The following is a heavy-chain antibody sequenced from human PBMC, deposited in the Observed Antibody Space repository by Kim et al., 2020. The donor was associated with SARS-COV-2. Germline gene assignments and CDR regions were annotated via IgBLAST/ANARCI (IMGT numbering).Heavy chain of an antibody. D-gene: IGHD2-15*01. CDR2: ISYDGSNK. J-gene: IGHJ4*02. CDR1: GFTFSSYG. V-gene: IGHV3-30*18. CDR3: AKGVFCSGGSCYRDTLLDY. Sequence: GGSLRLSCAASGFTFSSYGMHWVRQAPGKGLEWVAVISYDGSNKYYADSVKGRFTISRDNSKNTLYLQMNSLRAEDTAVYYCAKGVFCSGGSCYRDTLLDYWGQGTLVTVSS.